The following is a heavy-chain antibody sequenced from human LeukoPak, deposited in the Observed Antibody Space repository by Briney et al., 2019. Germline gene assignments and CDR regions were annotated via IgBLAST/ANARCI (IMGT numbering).Heavy chain of an antibody. CDR3: VRGDWYFES. CDR1: GFNFSVSR. J-gene: IGHJ4*02. D-gene: IGHD2-21*01. CDR2: INRDGTET. Sequence: GGSLSLSCATSGFNFSVSRMTGVRRAPGKGVQWVANINRDGTETHFLDSVEGRFTISRDNAKKSLYLLMNSLRPKDTAVYFCVRGDWYFESWGQGTLVTVSS. V-gene: IGHV3-7*04.